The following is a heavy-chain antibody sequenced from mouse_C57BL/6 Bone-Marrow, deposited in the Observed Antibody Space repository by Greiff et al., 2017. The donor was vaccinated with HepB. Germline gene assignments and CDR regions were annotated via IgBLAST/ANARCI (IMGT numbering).Heavy chain of an antibody. CDR2: INPGSGGT. CDR1: GYAFTNYL. CDR3: ARVGDGFAMDY. Sequence: VQLQQPGAELVRPGASVKVSCKASGYAFTNYLIEWVKQRPGQGLEWIGVINPGSGGTKYNEKFKGKATLTADKSSSTAYMQLSSLTSEDSAVYFCARVGDGFAMDYWGQGTSVTVSS. V-gene: IGHV1-54*01. J-gene: IGHJ4*01.